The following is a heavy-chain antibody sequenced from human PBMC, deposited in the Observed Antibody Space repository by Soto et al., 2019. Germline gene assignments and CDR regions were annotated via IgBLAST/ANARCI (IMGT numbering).Heavy chain of an antibody. Sequence: ASVKVSCKASGYTFTSYAMNWVRQAPGQRLEWMGWINAGNGNTKYSQKLQGRVTITTDTSTSTAYMELRSLRSDDTAVFYCAREMVRGVGSDYWGQGTLVTVSS. CDR1: GYTFTSYA. D-gene: IGHD3-10*01. CDR3: AREMVRGVGSDY. J-gene: IGHJ4*02. V-gene: IGHV1-3*01. CDR2: INAGNGNT.